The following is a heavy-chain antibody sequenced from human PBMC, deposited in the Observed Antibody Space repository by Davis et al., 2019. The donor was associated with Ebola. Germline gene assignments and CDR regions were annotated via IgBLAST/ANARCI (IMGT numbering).Heavy chain of an antibody. V-gene: IGHV3-7*03. CDR3: ASTDYYDSSGYYPGY. CDR1: GFTFSSYW. J-gene: IGHJ4*02. D-gene: IGHD3-22*01. Sequence: GESLKISCAASGFTFSSYWMSWVRQAPGKGLEWVANIKEDGSEKYYVDSVKGRFTISRDNAKKSLYQQMNSLRAEDTAVYYCASTDYYDSSGYYPGYWGQGTLVTVSS. CDR2: IKEDGSEK.